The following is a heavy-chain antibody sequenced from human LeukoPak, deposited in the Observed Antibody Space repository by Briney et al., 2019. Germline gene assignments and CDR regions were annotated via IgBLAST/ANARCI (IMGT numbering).Heavy chain of an antibody. CDR1: GGSISSSLYY. V-gene: IGHV4-39*01. D-gene: IGHD3-3*01. J-gene: IGHJ3*02. CDR2: IYYSGST. Sequence: SETLSLTCTVSGGSISSSLYYWVWIRQPPGKGLEWIASIYYSGSTYYNPSLKSRATISEDTSKNQFSLKLSSVTAADTAVYYCARYVLRPGGIDIWGQGTMVTVSS. CDR3: ARYVLRPGGIDI.